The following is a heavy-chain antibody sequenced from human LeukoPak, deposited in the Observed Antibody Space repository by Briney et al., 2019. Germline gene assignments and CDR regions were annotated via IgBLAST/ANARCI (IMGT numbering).Heavy chain of an antibody. CDR1: GFTVSSNY. V-gene: IGHV3-53*01. Sequence: GGSLRLSCAASGFTVSSNYMSWVRQAPGKGLEWVAVIYSGGSTYYADSVQGRFTISRDNSKNTLYLQMNSLKAEDTAVYYCARGGDYGSGSYYTDYYYYYMDVWGKGTTVTISS. CDR3: ARGGDYGSGSYYTDYYYYYMDV. J-gene: IGHJ6*03. CDR2: IYSGGST. D-gene: IGHD3-10*01.